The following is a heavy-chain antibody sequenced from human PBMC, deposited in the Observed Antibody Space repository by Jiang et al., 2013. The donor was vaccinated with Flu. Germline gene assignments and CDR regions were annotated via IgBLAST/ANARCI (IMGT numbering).Heavy chain of an antibody. CDR1: GYSFTDYY. D-gene: IGHD1-26*01. J-gene: IGHJ6*02. CDR3: AGPGGGSYPFYYYYYGMDV. Sequence: GAEVKKPGDSVKVSCKTSGYSFTDYYIHWVRQAPGQGLEWMGWLHPNSGDTRYEQKFQGRLTMTRDTSISTAYMELSRLRSDDTAVYYCAGPGGGSYPFYYYYYGMDVWGQGTTVTVSS. V-gene: IGHV1-2*02. CDR2: LHPNSGDT.